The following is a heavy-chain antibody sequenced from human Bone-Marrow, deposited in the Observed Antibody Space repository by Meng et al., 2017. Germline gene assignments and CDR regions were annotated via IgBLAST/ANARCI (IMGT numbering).Heavy chain of an antibody. CDR2: INPNSGGT. Sequence: ASVKVSCKASGYTFTGHYMHWVRQAPGQGLEWMGRINPNSGGTNYAQRFQGRVTMTGDTSISTAYMELSGLRSDDTAMYYCARDEDISAADKLFGDYWGQGTLVTVSS. D-gene: IGHD6-13*01. J-gene: IGHJ4*02. CDR1: GYTFTGHY. CDR3: ARDEDISAADKLFGDY. V-gene: IGHV1-2*06.